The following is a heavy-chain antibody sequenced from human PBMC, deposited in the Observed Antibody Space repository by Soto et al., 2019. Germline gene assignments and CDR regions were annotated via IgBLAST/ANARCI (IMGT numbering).Heavy chain of an antibody. CDR3: VKVSTFYDILTGYYSTNFFDP. Sequence: GGSLRLSCSASGFTFSEYSMHWVRQAPGKGLQYVSTISSDGDITYYADSVKGRFTISRDNSKNTLYLQMNSLRPEDTTVYYCVKVSTFYDILTGYYSTNFFDPWGQGTLVTVSS. J-gene: IGHJ5*02. CDR1: GFTFSEYS. D-gene: IGHD3-9*01. V-gene: IGHV3-64D*06. CDR2: ISSDGDIT.